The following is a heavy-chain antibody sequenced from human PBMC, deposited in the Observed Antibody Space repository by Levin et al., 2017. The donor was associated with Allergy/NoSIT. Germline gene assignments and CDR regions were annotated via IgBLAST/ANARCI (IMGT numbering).Heavy chain of an antibody. V-gene: IGHV4-59*01. J-gene: IGHJ4*02. D-gene: IGHD3-10*01. Sequence: SQTLSLTCTVSGGSIRGYFWSWIRPPPGKGLEWIGYIHYSGSTKYNPSLNSRVSISVDTSKNQFSLKLSSVTAADTAIYYCARHYGSGTYPLDSWGQGTLVTVSS. CDR1: GGSIRGYF. CDR2: IHYSGST. CDR3: ARHYGSGTYPLDS.